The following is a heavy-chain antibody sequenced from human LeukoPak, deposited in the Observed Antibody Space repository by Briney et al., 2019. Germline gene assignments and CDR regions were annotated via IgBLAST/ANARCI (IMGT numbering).Heavy chain of an antibody. J-gene: IGHJ4*02. CDR1: GYTFTGYY. CDR2: INPNSGGT. D-gene: IGHD2-15*01. V-gene: IGHV1-2*02. Sequence: ASVKVSCKASGYTFTGYYMHWARQAPGQGLEWMGWINPNSGGTNYAQKFQGGVTMTRDTSISTAYMELSRLRSDDTAVYYCARSPRRCSGGSCYLFDYWGQGTLVTVSS. CDR3: ARSPRRCSGGSCYLFDY.